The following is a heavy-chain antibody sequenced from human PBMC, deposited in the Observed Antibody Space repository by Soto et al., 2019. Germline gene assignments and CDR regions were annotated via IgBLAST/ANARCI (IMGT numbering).Heavy chain of an antibody. Sequence: GGSLRLSCAASGFTFDDYAMHWVRQAPGKGLEWVSGISWNSGSIGYADSVKGRFTISRDNAKNSLYLQMNSLRAEDTALYYCAKDKGLRLGELSLYDYWGQGTLVTVSS. CDR3: AKDKGLRLGELSLYDY. CDR2: ISWNSGSI. V-gene: IGHV3-9*01. J-gene: IGHJ4*02. D-gene: IGHD3-16*02. CDR1: GFTFDDYA.